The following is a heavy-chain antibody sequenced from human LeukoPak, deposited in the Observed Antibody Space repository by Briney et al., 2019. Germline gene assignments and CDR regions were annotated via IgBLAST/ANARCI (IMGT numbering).Heavy chain of an antibody. V-gene: IGHV3-30*04. D-gene: IGHD1-26*01. CDR1: GFTFSSYP. J-gene: IGHJ4*02. CDR2: ISFDGNSE. CDR3: ARDSYYDGTSYYFDY. Sequence: GGSLRLSLPASGFTFSSYPIPWSRQAPGKGLKGLEIISFDGNSEYYADSVKGRFTISRDNSKNTLYLQMNSLRAEDTAVYYCARDSYYDGTSYYFDYWGQGTLVTVSS.